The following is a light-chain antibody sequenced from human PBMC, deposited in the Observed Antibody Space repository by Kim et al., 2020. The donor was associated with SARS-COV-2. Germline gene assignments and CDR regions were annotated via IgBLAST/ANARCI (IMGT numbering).Light chain of an antibody. J-gene: IGKJ3*01. V-gene: IGKV1-39*01. CDR3: QQTHTAPIA. CDR1: QTISNY. CDR2: AAS. Sequence: DIQMTQSPSSLSASVGDRVTITCRASQTISNYLVWYQQKPGKAPKLLIYAASSLQSGVPSRFSGSGSGTDFTPTISSLQPEDCATYYCQQTHTAPIAFGPGTKVDIK.